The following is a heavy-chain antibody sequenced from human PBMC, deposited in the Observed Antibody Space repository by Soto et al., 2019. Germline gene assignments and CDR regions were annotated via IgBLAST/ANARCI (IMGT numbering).Heavy chain of an antibody. J-gene: IGHJ5*02. V-gene: IGHV2-5*01. Sequence: KESGPTLVKPSETLTLTCSFSGFSLRTSGVGVAWIRQPPGKALEWLAIIYWNDDKRFSPSLRSRLSITKDTSKNQVVLTLTDVDPVDTATDYCAHEVPSTRTWFDPWGQGTLVTVSS. CDR1: GFSLRTSGVG. D-gene: IGHD2-15*01. CDR2: IYWNDDK. CDR3: AHEVPSTRTWFDP.